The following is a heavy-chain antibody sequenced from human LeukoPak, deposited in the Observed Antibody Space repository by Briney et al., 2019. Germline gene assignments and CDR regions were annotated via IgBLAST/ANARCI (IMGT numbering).Heavy chain of an antibody. V-gene: IGHV1-69*05. Sequence: SVKVSCKASGGTFSSYAISWVRQAPGQGFEWMGGIIPMFGTPKYAQKFQGRVTITTDESTSTAYMELSSLRSEDTAVYYCVSFSYDISDHYYWGQGTLVSVSS. CDR1: GGTFSSYA. D-gene: IGHD3-22*01. CDR3: VSFSYDISDHYY. CDR2: IIPMFGTP. J-gene: IGHJ4*02.